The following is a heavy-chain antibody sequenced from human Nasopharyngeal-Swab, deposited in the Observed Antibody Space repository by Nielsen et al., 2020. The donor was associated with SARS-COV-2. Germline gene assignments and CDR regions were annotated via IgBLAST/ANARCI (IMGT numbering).Heavy chain of an antibody. CDR1: GFTFSSYT. CDR2: IKSDGSDI. V-gene: IGHV3-74*01. J-gene: IGHJ2*01. Sequence: GESLKISCAASGFTFSSYTMHWVRQAPGKGLVWVSRIKSDGSDINYADSVKGRFTISRDNAKNTLYLQMHSLRAEDTAVYYCARGASTLSNWYFDLWGRGTLVRVSP. D-gene: IGHD2-2*01. CDR3: ARGASTLSNWYFDL.